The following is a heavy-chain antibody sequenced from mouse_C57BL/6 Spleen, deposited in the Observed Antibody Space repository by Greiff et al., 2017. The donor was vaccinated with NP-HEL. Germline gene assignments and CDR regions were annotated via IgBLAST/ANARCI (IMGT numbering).Heavy chain of an antibody. Sequence: EVQLVESEGGLVQPGSSMKLSCTASGFTFSDYYMAWVRQVPEKGLEWVANINYDGSSTYYLDSLKSRFIISRDNAKNILYLQMRSLKSEDTATYYCARDPHYYGSFYFDYWGQGTTLTVSS. D-gene: IGHD1-1*01. CDR3: ARDPHYYGSFYFDY. V-gene: IGHV5-16*01. CDR2: INYDGSST. J-gene: IGHJ2*01. CDR1: GFTFSDYY.